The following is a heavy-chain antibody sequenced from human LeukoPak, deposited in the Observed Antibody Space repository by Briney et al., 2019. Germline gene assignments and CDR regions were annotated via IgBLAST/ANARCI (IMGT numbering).Heavy chain of an antibody. CDR3: AREAYSSGCVGY. CDR1: GFTVSSNY. CDR2: IYSGGST. J-gene: IGHJ4*02. Sequence: PGGSPRLSCAASGFTVSSNYMSWVRQAPGKGLEWVSVIYSGGSTYYADSVKGRFTISRDNSKNTLYLQMNSLRAEDTAVYYCAREAYSSGCVGYWGQGTLVTVSS. V-gene: IGHV3-66*01. D-gene: IGHD6-19*01.